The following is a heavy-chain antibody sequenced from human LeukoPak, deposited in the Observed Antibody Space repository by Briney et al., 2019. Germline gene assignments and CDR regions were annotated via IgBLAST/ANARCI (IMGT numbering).Heavy chain of an antibody. V-gene: IGHV1-18*01. CDR3: ARGGSAKGYCSSTSCYTTDAFDI. D-gene: IGHD2-2*02. CDR1: GYTFTSYG. Sequence: ASVKVSCKASGYTFTSYGISWVRQAPRQGLEWMGWISAYNGNTNYAQKFQGRVTITADESTSTAYMELSSLRSEDTAVYYCARGGSAKGYCSSTSCYTTDAFDIWGQGTMVTVSS. CDR2: ISAYNGNT. J-gene: IGHJ3*02.